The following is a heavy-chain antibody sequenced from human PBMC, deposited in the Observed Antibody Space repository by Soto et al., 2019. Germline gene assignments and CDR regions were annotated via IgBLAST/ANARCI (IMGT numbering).Heavy chain of an antibody. J-gene: IGHJ4*02. D-gene: IGHD6-19*01. CDR3: ARDRVAVAGLFDY. V-gene: IGHV4-59*12. CDR2: IYYSGST. Sequence: PSGTLSPTCTFSGGSISSYYLSWVRELPGKGLEWIGYIYYSGSTNYNPSLKSRVTISVDTSKNQFSLKLSSVTAADTAVYYCARDRVAVAGLFDYWGQGTLVTVSS. CDR1: GGSISSYY.